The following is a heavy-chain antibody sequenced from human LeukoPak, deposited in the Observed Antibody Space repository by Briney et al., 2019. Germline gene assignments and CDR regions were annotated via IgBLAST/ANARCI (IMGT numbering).Heavy chain of an antibody. Sequence: SETVFLTCSVSGDSVSRSDSYWDWIRQPPGKGLEWIGTIYYSGRTYYSPSLKSRVTMSVDPSNNQFSLNLRSVTAADTALYYCARRRYYDGSGYLEWGQGTLLSVSS. CDR3: ARRRYYDGSGYLE. D-gene: IGHD3-22*01. V-gene: IGHV4-39*01. CDR2: IYYSGRT. CDR1: GDSVSRSDSY. J-gene: IGHJ1*01.